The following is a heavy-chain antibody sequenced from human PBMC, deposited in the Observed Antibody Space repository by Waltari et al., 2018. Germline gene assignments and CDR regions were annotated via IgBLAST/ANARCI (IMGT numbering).Heavy chain of an antibody. CDR3: ASWGYSSGWHFDY. CDR2: INHSGST. J-gene: IGHJ4*02. V-gene: IGHV4-34*01. CDR1: GGSFSGYY. D-gene: IGHD6-19*01. Sequence: QVQLQQWGAGLLKPSETLSLTCAVYGGSFSGYYWSWIRQPPGKGLEWIGEINHSGSTYYNPSLKSRVTISVDTSKNQFSLKLSSVTAADTAVYYCASWGYSSGWHFDYWGQGTLVIVSS.